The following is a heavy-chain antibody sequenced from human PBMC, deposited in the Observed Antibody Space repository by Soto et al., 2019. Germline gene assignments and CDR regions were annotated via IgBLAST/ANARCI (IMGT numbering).Heavy chain of an antibody. D-gene: IGHD3-22*01. J-gene: IGHJ4*02. V-gene: IGHV1-18*04. CDR2: ISAYNGNT. CDR3: ARPYDSSQSPRFDY. CDR1: GYTFTTYG. Sequence: ASVKVSCKTSGYTFTTYGVSWVRQAPGQGLEWMGWISAYNGNTNYAQKLQGRVTMTTDTSTSTAYMELRGLRSDDTAVYYCARPYDSSQSPRFDYWGQGTLVTVSS.